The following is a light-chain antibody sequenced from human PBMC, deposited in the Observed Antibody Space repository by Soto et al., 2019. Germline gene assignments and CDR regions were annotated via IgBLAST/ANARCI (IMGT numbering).Light chain of an antibody. Sequence: EIVLTQSPATLSLSPGERATLSCRASQSVSSYLAWWQQKPGQAPRLLIYGASSRATGIPDRFSGSGSGTDFTLTISRLEPEDFAVYFCQQYGSSPTTFGQGTKVDIK. CDR2: GAS. CDR1: QSVSSY. CDR3: QQYGSSPTT. V-gene: IGKV3-20*01. J-gene: IGKJ1*01.